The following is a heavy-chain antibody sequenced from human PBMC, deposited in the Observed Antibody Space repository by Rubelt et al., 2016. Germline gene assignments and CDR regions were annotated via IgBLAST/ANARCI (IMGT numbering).Heavy chain of an antibody. CDR2: IIPIFGTA. J-gene: IGHJ4*02. CDR1: GGTFSSYA. D-gene: IGHD2-15*01. CDR3: ARDRGGYYFDY. V-gene: IGHV1-69*06. Sequence: QVQLVQSGAEVKKPGSSVKVSCKASGGTFSSYAISWVRQAPGQGLEWMGGIIPIFGTANYEQKLQGRVTLTTDTSTSTAYMELRSLRSDDTAVYYCARDRGGYYFDYWGQGTLVTVSS.